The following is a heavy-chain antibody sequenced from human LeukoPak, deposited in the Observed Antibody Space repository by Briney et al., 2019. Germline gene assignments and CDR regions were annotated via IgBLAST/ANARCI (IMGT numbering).Heavy chain of an antibody. CDR3: ARLRITMVRGVIIHSFDY. CDR2: IYYSGST. CDR1: GGSISSYY. Sequence: TSETLSLTCTVSGGSISSYYWSWIRQPPGKGLEGIGYIYYSGSTNYNPSLKSRVTISVDTSKNQFSLKLSSVTAADTAVYYCARLRITMVRGVIIHSFDYWGQGTLVTVSS. D-gene: IGHD3-10*01. J-gene: IGHJ4*02. V-gene: IGHV4-59*08.